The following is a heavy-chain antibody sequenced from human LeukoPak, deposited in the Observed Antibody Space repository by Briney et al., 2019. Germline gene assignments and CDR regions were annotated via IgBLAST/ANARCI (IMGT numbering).Heavy chain of an antibody. CDR1: GFTFSSYS. J-gene: IGHJ3*02. D-gene: IGHD5-12*01. V-gene: IGHV3-21*01. Sequence: GGSLRLSCAASGFTFSSYSMNWVRQAPGKGLEWVSSISSSSSYIYYADSVKGRFTISRDNSQNTLFLQMNSLRAEDTAVYYCAKVSDSGYVQDIWGQGTMVTVSS. CDR2: ISSSSSYI. CDR3: AKVSDSGYVQDI.